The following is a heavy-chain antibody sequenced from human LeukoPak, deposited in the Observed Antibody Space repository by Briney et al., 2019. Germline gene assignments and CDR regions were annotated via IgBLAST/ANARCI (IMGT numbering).Heavy chain of an antibody. J-gene: IGHJ5*02. CDR2: IYYSGST. Sequence: SQTLSLACTVSGGSISTGGYYRSWIRQHPGKGLEWIGYIYYSGSTYYNPSLESRVTISLDTSNNHFSLKLSSVTAADTAVYYCARYDSGTFYKANWFDPWGQGTLVTVSS. CDR1: GGSISTGGYY. D-gene: IGHD3-10*01. V-gene: IGHV4-31*03. CDR3: ARYDSGTFYKANWFDP.